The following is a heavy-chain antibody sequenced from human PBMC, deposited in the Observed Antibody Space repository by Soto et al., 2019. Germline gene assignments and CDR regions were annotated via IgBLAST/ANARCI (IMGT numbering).Heavy chain of an antibody. CDR2: INAGNGNT. J-gene: IGHJ4*02. D-gene: IGHD6-6*01. Sequence: GASVKVSCKASGNTFTSYAMHWVLQAPRQRLEWMGWINAGNGNTKYSQKFQGRVTITRDTSASTAYRELSSLRSEDTAVYYCARGMAARATLFDYWGQGTLVTVSS. CDR1: GNTFTSYA. V-gene: IGHV1-3*01. CDR3: ARGMAARATLFDY.